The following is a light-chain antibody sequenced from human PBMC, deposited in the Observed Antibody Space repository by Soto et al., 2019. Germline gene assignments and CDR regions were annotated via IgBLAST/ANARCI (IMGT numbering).Light chain of an antibody. V-gene: IGKV3-20*01. Sequence: EIVITQSPATLSVSPGERATLSCRASQSVSSNLAWYQQKPGQAPRPLIYGASTTATGIPGRFSGSGSGTDFSLTISRLEPEDFAVYYCQQYGSSPTFGQGTKVDIK. CDR2: GAS. J-gene: IGKJ1*01. CDR3: QQYGSSPT. CDR1: QSVSSN.